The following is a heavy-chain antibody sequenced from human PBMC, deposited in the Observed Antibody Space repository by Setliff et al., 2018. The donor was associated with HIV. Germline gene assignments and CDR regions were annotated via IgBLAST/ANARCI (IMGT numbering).Heavy chain of an antibody. CDR3: ARQFDGIVVHIKALDH. Sequence: GSLRLSCAASGFTFSSYIMNWVRQAPGKGLEWVASISSSGDSKYYVASVKGRFTIARDNAKNSLYLQMNNLRAEDTAVYYCARQFDGIVVHIKALDHWGQGALVTVS. J-gene: IGHJ4*02. CDR1: GFTFSSYI. CDR2: ISSSGDSK. D-gene: IGHD2-15*01. V-gene: IGHV3-21*06.